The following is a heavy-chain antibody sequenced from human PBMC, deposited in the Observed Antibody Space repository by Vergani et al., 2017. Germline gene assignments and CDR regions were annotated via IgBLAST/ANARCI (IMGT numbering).Heavy chain of an antibody. CDR3: ARDEGYCSSTSCSLGYFDL. D-gene: IGHD2-2*01. V-gene: IGHV1-69*08. CDR1: GGTFSSYT. Sequence: QVQLVQSGAEVKKPGSSVKVSCKASGGTFSSYTISWVRQAPGQGLEWRGRIIPILGIANYAQKFQGRVTITADKSTSTAYMELSSLRSEDTAVYYCARDEGYCSSTSCSLGYFDLWGRGTLVTVSS. CDR2: IIPILGIA. J-gene: IGHJ2*01.